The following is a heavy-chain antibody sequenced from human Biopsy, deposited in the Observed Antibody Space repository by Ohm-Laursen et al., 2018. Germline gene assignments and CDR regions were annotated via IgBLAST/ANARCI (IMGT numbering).Heavy chain of an antibody. CDR3: ARATNSTGWPYYYFYGMDV. V-gene: IGHV4-31*03. J-gene: IGHJ6*02. CDR2: IFYSANT. D-gene: IGHD2/OR15-2a*01. Sequence: SETLSLTCTVSGGSINGGRYYWNWIRHHPGKGLEWIGNIFYSANTYYNPSLKSRVTISVDTSKNQFSLKLSSVTAADTAVYYCARATNSTGWPYYYFYGMDVWGQGTTVTVSS. CDR1: GGSINGGRYY.